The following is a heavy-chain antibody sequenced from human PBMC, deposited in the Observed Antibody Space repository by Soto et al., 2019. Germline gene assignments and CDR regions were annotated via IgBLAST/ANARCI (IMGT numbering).Heavy chain of an antibody. Sequence: QVQLVESGGGVVQPGRSLRLSCAASGFTFSSYGMHWVRQAPGKGLEWVAVISYDGSNKYYADSVKGRFTISRDNSKNTLYLQMNSLRAEDTAVYYCAKDSGDSSGWYEGFDYWGQGTLVTVSS. CDR3: AKDSGDSSGWYEGFDY. CDR2: ISYDGSNK. CDR1: GFTFSSYG. D-gene: IGHD6-19*01. J-gene: IGHJ4*02. V-gene: IGHV3-30*18.